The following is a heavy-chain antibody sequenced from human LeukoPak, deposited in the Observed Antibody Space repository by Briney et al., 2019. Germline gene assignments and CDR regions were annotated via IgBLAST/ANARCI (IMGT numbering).Heavy chain of an antibody. Sequence: ASVKVSCKASRYTFTSYIISWVRQAPGQGLEWMGWINAYNGNTDYAQRVQGRLTMTTDTSTSTAYMEVRSLRSDDTAVYYCARASYDFWSGYYIGNAFDIWGQGTMVTVSS. J-gene: IGHJ3*02. CDR1: RYTFTSYI. D-gene: IGHD3-3*01. V-gene: IGHV1-18*01. CDR2: INAYNGNT. CDR3: ARASYDFWSGYYIGNAFDI.